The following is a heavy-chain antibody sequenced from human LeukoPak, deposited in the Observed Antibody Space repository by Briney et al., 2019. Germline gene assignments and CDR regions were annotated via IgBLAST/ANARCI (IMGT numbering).Heavy chain of an antibody. CDR2: INSAGST. CDR3: AKDFYSNYAVYYFDS. J-gene: IGHJ4*02. CDR1: GFTFSSYA. D-gene: IGHD4-11*01. Sequence: GGSLRLSCAASGFTFSSYAMSWVRQAPGKGLEWVSAINSAGSTYYGDSVKGRFTISRDNSKNTLSLQMNSLRAEDTAVYYCAKDFYSNYAVYYFDSWGQGTLVTVSS. V-gene: IGHV3-23*01.